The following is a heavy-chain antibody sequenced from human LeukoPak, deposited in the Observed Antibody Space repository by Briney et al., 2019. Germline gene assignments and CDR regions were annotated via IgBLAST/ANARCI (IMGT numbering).Heavy chain of an antibody. CDR2: MNPNSGNT. V-gene: IGHV1-8*02. J-gene: IGHJ5*02. CDR1: GYTFTSYG. Sequence: ASVKVSCKASGYTFTSYGISWVRQAPGQGLEWMGWMNPNSGNTGYAQKFQGRVTMTRNTSISTAYMELSSLRSEDTAVYYCARAMIAMNWFDPWGQGTLVTVSS. CDR3: ARAMIAMNWFDP. D-gene: IGHD3-22*01.